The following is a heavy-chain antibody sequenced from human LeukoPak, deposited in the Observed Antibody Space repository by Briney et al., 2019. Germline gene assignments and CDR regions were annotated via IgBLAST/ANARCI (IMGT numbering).Heavy chain of an antibody. J-gene: IGHJ4*02. D-gene: IGHD5-18*01. V-gene: IGHV4-34*01. CDR3: ARDGYSYGYADY. CDR2: INHSGST. CDR1: GGSFSGYY. Sequence: SETLSLTCAVYGGSFSGYYWSWIRQPPGKGLEWIREINHSGSTNYNPSLKSRVTISVDTSKNQFSLKLSSVTAADTAVYYCARDGYSYGYADYWGQGTLVTVSS.